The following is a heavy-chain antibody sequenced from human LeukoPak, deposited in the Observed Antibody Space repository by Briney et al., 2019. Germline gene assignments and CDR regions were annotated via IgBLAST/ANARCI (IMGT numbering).Heavy chain of an antibody. CDR1: GFTFTTYG. CDR2: IRYDGSDK. V-gene: IGHV3-30*02. Sequence: PGGSLRLSCEAPGFTFTTYGMHWVRQVPGKGLEWVAFIRYDGSDKYYVDSVKGRFTISRDNARSTLYLQMNSLRAEDTAVYYCAKDHSQSFDSWGQGTLVTVSS. D-gene: IGHD2-21*01. J-gene: IGHJ4*02. CDR3: AKDHSQSFDS.